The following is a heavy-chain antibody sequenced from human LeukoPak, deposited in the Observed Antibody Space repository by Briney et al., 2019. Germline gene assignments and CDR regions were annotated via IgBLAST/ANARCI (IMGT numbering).Heavy chain of an antibody. D-gene: IGHD3-10*01. CDR3: ARVYKIAAMVRGVIYYFDY. CDR1: GGSFSGYY. Sequence: SETLSLTCAVYGGSFSGYYWSWIRQPPGKGPEWIGEINHSGSTNYNPSLKSRVTISVDTSKNQFSLKLSSVTAADTAVYYCARVYKIAAMVRGVIYYFDYWGQGTLVTVSS. V-gene: IGHV4-34*01. CDR2: INHSGST. J-gene: IGHJ4*02.